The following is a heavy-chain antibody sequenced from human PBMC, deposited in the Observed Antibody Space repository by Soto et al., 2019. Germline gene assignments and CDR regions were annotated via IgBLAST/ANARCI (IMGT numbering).Heavy chain of an antibody. CDR3: AKDLKVSGSHYGTLNYYYGMDV. J-gene: IGHJ6*02. CDR1: GFTFSSYG. CDR2: IAYDGSLK. D-gene: IGHD3-10*01. V-gene: IGHV3-30*18. Sequence: QVQLVESGGGVVQPGGTLRLSCAASGFTFSSYGMQWVRQAPGKGLAWVAVIAYDGSLKYYVDSVKGRFTISRDNSKNTLYLQINSLRAEDTAVYYCAKDLKVSGSHYGTLNYYYGMDVWGQGTTVSVSS.